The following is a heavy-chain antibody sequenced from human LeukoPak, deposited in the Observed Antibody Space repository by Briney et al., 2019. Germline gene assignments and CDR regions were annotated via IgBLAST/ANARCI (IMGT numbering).Heavy chain of an antibody. D-gene: IGHD3-3*01. Sequence: GASVKVSCKASGYTFTGYYMHWVRQAPGQGLEWMGWINPNSGGTNYAQKFQGRVTMTRDTSISAAYMELSRLRSDDTAVCYCARGTIFGVVTTASYYYYGMDVWGQGTTVTVSS. CDR3: ARGTIFGVVTTASYYYYGMDV. V-gene: IGHV1-2*02. CDR1: GYTFTGYY. J-gene: IGHJ6*02. CDR2: INPNSGGT.